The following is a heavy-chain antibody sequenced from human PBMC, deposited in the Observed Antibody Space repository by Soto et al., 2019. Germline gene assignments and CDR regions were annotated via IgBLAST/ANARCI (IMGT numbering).Heavy chain of an antibody. Sequence: PSETLSLTCAVSGGSISSGGYSWSWIRQPPGKGLEWIGYIYHSGSTNYNPSLRGRVTLSLDTSKNQLSLILYSVTAADTGVYYCARYSAASGTYYFDYWGPGTLVTVSS. J-gene: IGHJ4*01. CDR3: ARYSAASGTYYFDY. CDR2: IYHSGST. V-gene: IGHV4-30-2*01. CDR1: GGSISSGGYS. D-gene: IGHD6-13*01.